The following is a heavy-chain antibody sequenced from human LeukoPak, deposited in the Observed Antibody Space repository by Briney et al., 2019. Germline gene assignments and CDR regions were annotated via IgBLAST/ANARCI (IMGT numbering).Heavy chain of an antibody. D-gene: IGHD3-3*01. V-gene: IGHV3-66*01. CDR2: IYSGGST. CDR3: ARARGGY. CDR1: GFTFSSYA. J-gene: IGHJ4*02. Sequence: GGSLRLSCAASGFTFSSYAMRWVRQAPGKGLEWVSVIYSGGSTYYADSVRGRFTISRDNSKNTLYLQMNSLRAEDTAVYYCARARGGYWGQGTLVTVSS.